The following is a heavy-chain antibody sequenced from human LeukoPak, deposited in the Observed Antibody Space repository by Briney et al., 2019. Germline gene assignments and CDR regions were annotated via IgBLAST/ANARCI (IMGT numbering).Heavy chain of an antibody. V-gene: IGHV3-33*06. D-gene: IGHD3-3*01. CDR1: GFTFNTHG. J-gene: IGHJ4*02. Sequence: GGSLRLSCAASGFTFNTHGMHWVRQAPGKGLEWLAAIWFDGSVKHYSDAVKGRFTISRDNSLNTLYLQMNSLRVEDTAIYYCAKDTAIQFLEPAFWGQGTLVTVSS. CDR2: IWFDGSVK. CDR3: AKDTAIQFLEPAF.